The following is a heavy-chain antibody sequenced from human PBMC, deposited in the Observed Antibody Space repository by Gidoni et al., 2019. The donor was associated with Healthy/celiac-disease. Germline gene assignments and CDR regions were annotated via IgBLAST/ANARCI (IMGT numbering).Heavy chain of an antibody. CDR3: AKDISGSSST. V-gene: IGHV3-43*01. CDR1: GFTFDDYT. D-gene: IGHD3-10*01. CDR2: ISWDGGST. J-gene: IGHJ5*02. Sequence: EVQLVESGGVVVQPGGSLSLSCAASGFTFDDYTMHWVRQAPGKGLEWVSLISWDGGSTYYADSVKGRFTISRDNSKNSLYLQMNSLRTEDTALYYCAKDISGSSSTWGQGTLVTVSS.